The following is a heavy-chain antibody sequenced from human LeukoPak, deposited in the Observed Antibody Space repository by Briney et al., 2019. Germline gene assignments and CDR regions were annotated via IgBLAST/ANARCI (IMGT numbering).Heavy chain of an antibody. CDR3: ARDPLFTYYYDSSGSGY. V-gene: IGHV3-21*01. CDR2: ISSSSSYI. CDR1: GFTFSSYS. J-gene: IGHJ4*02. Sequence: GGSLRLSCAASGFTFSSYSMNWVRQAPGKGLEWVSSISSSSSYIYYADSVKGRFTISRDNAKNSLYLQMNSLRAEDTAVYYCARDPLFTYYYDSSGSGYWGQGTLVTVSS. D-gene: IGHD3-22*01.